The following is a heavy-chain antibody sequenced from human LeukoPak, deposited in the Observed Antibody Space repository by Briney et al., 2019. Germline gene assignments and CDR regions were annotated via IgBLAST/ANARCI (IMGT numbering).Heavy chain of an antibody. CDR2: IYTSGST. V-gene: IGHV4-61*02. D-gene: IGHD3-16*01. CDR1: GGSVSSGSYQ. CDR3: ARDPGGYFDY. J-gene: IGHJ4*02. Sequence: SQTLSLTCAVSGGSVSSGSYQWSWIRQPAGKGLEWIGRIYTSGSTNYDPSLESRVIISMDTSKNQFSLKLSSVTAADTAVYYCARDPGGYFDYWGQGTLVTVSS.